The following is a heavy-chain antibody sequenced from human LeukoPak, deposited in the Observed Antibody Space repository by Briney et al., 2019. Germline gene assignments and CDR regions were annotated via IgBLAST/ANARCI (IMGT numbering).Heavy chain of an antibody. Sequence: SETLSLTCTVSGDSISPYYWGWIRQPPGKGLEWIGYLHYSGSTNYNPSLKSRVTISVDTSKNQFSLKLSSVTAADTAVYYCARMYSGTSYYFDYWGQGTLVTVSS. V-gene: IGHV4-59*01. D-gene: IGHD1-26*01. CDR1: GDSISPYY. J-gene: IGHJ4*02. CDR2: LHYSGST. CDR3: ARMYSGTSYYFDY.